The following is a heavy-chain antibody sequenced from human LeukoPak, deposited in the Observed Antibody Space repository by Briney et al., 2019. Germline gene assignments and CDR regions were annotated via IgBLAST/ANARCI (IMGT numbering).Heavy chain of an antibody. Sequence: AASVRVSCKASGYTFTRYGISWGRQAPGQGRERMGWISAYNGNTNYAQKLQGRVTMTTDTSTSTAYMELRSLRSDDTAVYYCARDLIRYSSSWYWFDPWGQGTLVTVSS. CDR1: GYTFTRYG. J-gene: IGHJ5*02. D-gene: IGHD6-13*01. V-gene: IGHV1-18*04. CDR2: ISAYNGNT. CDR3: ARDLIRYSSSWYWFDP.